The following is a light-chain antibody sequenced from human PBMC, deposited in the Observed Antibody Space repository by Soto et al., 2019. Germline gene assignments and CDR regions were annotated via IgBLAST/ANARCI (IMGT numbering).Light chain of an antibody. Sequence: QSVLTQPPSVSGSPGQSVTISCTGTSSDVGSYNRVSWYQQPPGTAPKLMIYEVSNRPSGVPDRFSGSKSGNTASLTISGLQAEDGADYYCSSYTSSSTYVFGTGTKSPS. CDR3: SSYTSSSTYV. CDR2: EVS. V-gene: IGLV2-18*02. CDR1: SSDVGSYNR. J-gene: IGLJ1*01.